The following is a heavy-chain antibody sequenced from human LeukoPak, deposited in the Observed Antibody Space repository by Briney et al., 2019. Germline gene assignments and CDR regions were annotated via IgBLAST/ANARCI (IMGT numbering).Heavy chain of an antibody. J-gene: IGHJ4*02. V-gene: IGHV3-11*04. CDR2: ISNDGTTI. Sequence: GGSLRLSCVASGFTFSDHYMSWIRQAPGKGLEWLSYISNDGTTIYYADSVKGRFTISRDNAKNSLYLQMNGLRAEDTAVYYCAGRPLWFGELDRFDYWGQGTLVTVSS. CDR3: AGRPLWFGELDRFDY. D-gene: IGHD3-10*01. CDR1: GFTFSDHY.